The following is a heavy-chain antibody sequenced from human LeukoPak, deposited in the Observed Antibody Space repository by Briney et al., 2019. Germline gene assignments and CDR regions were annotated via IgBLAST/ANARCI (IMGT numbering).Heavy chain of an antibody. CDR2: FDPEDGET. CDR3: ARGKNSYDSSGYYYGY. J-gene: IGHJ4*02. Sequence: EASVKVSCKVSGYTLTELSMHWVRQAPGKGLEWMGGFDPEDGETIYAQKFQGRVTMTEDTSTDTAYMELSSLRSEDTAVYYCARGKNSYDSSGYYYGYWGQGTLVTVSS. V-gene: IGHV1-24*01. D-gene: IGHD3-22*01. CDR1: GYTLTELS.